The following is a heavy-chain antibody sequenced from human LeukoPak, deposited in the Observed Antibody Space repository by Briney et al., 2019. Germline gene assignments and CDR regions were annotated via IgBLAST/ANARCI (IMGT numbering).Heavy chain of an antibody. CDR3: AKDYVAGYYYYMDV. CDR2: IRYDGSNK. Sequence: PGGSLRLSCAASGFTFSSYGMHWVRQAPGKGLEWVAFIRYDGSNKYYADSVKGRFTISRDNSKNTLYLQMNSLRTEDTAVYYCAKDYVAGYYYYMDVWGKGTTVTVSS. CDR1: GFTFSSYG. J-gene: IGHJ6*03. D-gene: IGHD3-16*01. V-gene: IGHV3-30*02.